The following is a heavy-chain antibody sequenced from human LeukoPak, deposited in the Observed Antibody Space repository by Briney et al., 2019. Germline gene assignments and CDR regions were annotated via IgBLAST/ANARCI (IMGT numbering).Heavy chain of an antibody. V-gene: IGHV1-2*02. D-gene: IGHD7-27*01. CDR2: INPNSGGA. J-gene: IGHJ4*02. CDR3: ACNLTGDPAY. CDR1: GYTFTDYY. Sequence: ASVKVSCKASGYTFTDYYMHWVRQAPGQGLEWMGWINPNSGGANYTQKFQGRVTMTRDTSISTAYMEASRLRSDDTAMYYCACNLTGDPAYWGQGTLVTVSS.